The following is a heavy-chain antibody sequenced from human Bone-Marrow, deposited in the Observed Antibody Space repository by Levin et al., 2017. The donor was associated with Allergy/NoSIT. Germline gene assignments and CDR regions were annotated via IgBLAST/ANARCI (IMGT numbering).Heavy chain of an antibody. V-gene: IGHV3-21*01. CDR3: ARPHSPAF. CDR1: GFSFSGYS. J-gene: IGHJ4*02. D-gene: IGHD2-15*01. Sequence: GGSLRLSCSTSGFSFSGYSMNWVRQAPGKGLEWLSSISSSSTYIYYADSVKGRFTISRDNAKKSLYLQMSSLRVEDTAVYYCARPHSPAFWGQGTLVIVSS. CDR2: ISSSSTYI.